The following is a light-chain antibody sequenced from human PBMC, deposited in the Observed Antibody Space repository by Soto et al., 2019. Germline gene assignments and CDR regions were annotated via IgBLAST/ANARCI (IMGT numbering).Light chain of an antibody. V-gene: IGLV1-40*01. CDR1: SSNIGAGYD. Sequence: QAVVTQPTSVSGAPGQRVTISCTGSSSNIGAGYDVHWYQQLPGTAPKLLIYGNTNRPSGVPDRFSGSKSGTSASLAITGLHAEDEADYYCQSYDSSLGGSGVFGTGTKLTVL. CDR3: QSYDSSLGGSGV. CDR2: GNT. J-gene: IGLJ1*01.